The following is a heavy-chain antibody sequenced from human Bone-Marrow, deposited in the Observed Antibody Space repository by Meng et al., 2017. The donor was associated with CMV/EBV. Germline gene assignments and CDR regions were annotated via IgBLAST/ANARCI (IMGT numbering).Heavy chain of an antibody. D-gene: IGHD3-22*01. CDR3: ARVPTYLGTYDSSGYYPYYYYGMDV. V-gene: IGHV4-4*02. CDR2: IYHSGST. Sequence: GSLRLSCAVSGGSISSSNWWSWVRQPPGKGLEWIGEIYHSGSTNYNPSLKSRVTISVDKSKNQFSLKLSSVTAADTAVYYCARVPTYLGTYDSSGYYPYYYYGMDVWGQGTTVTVSS. J-gene: IGHJ6*02. CDR1: GGSISSSNW.